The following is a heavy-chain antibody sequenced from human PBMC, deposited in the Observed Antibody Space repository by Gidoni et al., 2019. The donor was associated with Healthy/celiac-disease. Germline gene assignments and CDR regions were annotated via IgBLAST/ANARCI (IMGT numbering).Heavy chain of an antibody. CDR3: ARGNSGSYLNYFDY. J-gene: IGHJ4*02. CDR1: GFTFSSYA. V-gene: IGHV3-64*01. Sequence: EVQLVESGGGLVQPGGSLRLSCAASGFTFSSYAMHWVRQAPGKGLEYVSAISSNGGSTYYANSVKGRFTISRDNSKNTLYLQMGSLRAEDMAVYYCARGNSGSYLNYFDYWGQGTLVTVSS. D-gene: IGHD1-26*01. CDR2: ISSNGGST.